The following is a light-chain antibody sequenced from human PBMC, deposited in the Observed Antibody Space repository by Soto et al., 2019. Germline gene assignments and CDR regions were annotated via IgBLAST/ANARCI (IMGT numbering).Light chain of an antibody. CDR2: DVS. J-gene: IGLJ1*01. CDR1: SSDVGGYNY. CDR3: CSYAGSYTFPYI. Sequence: QSALTQPRSGSGSPGEAVTISCTGTSSDVGGYNYVSWYQQHPGKAPKLMIYDVSKRPSGVPDRFSGSKSGNTASLTISGLQAEDQDDYYCCSYAGSYTFPYIFGTGTKVTVL. V-gene: IGLV2-11*01.